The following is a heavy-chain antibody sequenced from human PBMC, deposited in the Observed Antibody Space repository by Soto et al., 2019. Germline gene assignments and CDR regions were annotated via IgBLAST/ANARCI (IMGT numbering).Heavy chain of an antibody. CDR1: GFTFSSYS. D-gene: IGHD2-2*01. CDR2: ISSSSSYI. J-gene: IGHJ4*02. Sequence: EVQLVESGGGLVKPGGSLRLSCAASGFTFSSYSMNWVRQAPGKGLEWVSSISSSSSYIYYADSVKGRFTISRDNAKNSLYLQMNSLRDEDTAVYYCARSRDIVVVPAAREYYFDYWGQGTLVTVSS. CDR3: ARSRDIVVVPAAREYYFDY. V-gene: IGHV3-21*01.